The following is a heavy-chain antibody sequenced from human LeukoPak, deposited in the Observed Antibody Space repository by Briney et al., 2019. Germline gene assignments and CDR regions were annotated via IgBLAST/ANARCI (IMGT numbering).Heavy chain of an antibody. Sequence: SDNVPCKDSGYSFTMYVIIGVRQATEKGLECMGWMNPNSGNTGYAQKFQGRVTMTRNTSISTAYMELSSLRSEDTAVYYCARGLGFCSSTSCEPLGDYWGQGTLVTVSS. CDR1: GYSFTMYV. CDR2: MNPNSGNT. D-gene: IGHD2-2*01. J-gene: IGHJ4*02. V-gene: IGHV1-8*01. CDR3: ARGLGFCSSTSCEPLGDY.